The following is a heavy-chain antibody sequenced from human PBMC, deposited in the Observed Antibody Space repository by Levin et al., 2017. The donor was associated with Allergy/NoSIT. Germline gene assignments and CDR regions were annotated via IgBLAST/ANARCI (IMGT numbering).Heavy chain of an antibody. V-gene: IGHV3-11*01. Sequence: PGGSLRLSCAASGFTFSDYYMSWIRQAPGKGLEWVSYISSSGSTIYYADSVKGRFTISRDNAKNSLYLQMNSLRAEDTAVYYCARDYDYIWGSFPHYYMDVWGKGTTVTVSS. CDR3: ARDYDYIWGSFPHYYMDV. D-gene: IGHD3-16*01. CDR2: ISSSGSTI. J-gene: IGHJ6*03. CDR1: GFTFSDYY.